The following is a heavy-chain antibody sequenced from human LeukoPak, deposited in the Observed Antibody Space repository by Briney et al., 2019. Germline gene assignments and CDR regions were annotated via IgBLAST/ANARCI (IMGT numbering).Heavy chain of an antibody. J-gene: IGHJ4*02. D-gene: IGHD3-10*01. V-gene: IGHV3-23*01. CDR2: IDYSGGST. CDR1: GFTLSSYE. CDR3: AKARGSGSYSYYFDY. Sequence: GGSLRLSCTASGFTLSSYEMSWIRQAPGKGLEWVSSIDYSGGSTYYADSVKGRFTISRDNSKNTLYLQMNSLRAEDTAVYYCAKARGSGSYSYYFDYWGQGTLVTVSS.